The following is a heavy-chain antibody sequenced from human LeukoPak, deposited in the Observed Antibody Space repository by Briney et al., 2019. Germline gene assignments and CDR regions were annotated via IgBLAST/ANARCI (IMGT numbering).Heavy chain of an antibody. CDR3: ARGRQLELPRRLWSYYYYMDV. Sequence: GASVKVSCKASGYTFTSYDINWVRQATGQGLEWMGWMNPNSGNTGYAQKFQGRVTMTRNTSISTAYMELSSLRSEDTAVYYCARGRQLELPRRLWSYYYYMDVWGKGTTVTVSS. V-gene: IGHV1-8*01. CDR2: MNPNSGNT. D-gene: IGHD1-7*01. J-gene: IGHJ6*03. CDR1: GYTFTSYD.